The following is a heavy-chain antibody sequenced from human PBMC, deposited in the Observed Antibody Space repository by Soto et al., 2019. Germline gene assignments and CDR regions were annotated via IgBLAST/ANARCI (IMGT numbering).Heavy chain of an antibody. CDR2: ISYDGSNK. CDR1: GFTFSSYG. Sequence: PGGSLRLSCAASGFTFSSYGMHWVRQAPGKGLEWVAVISYDGSNKYYADSVKGRFTISRDNSKNTLYLQMNSLRAEDTAAYYCAPRPYGSGTLPPNYWGQGTLVTVSS. V-gene: IGHV3-30*03. D-gene: IGHD3-10*01. J-gene: IGHJ4*02. CDR3: APRPYGSGTLPPNY.